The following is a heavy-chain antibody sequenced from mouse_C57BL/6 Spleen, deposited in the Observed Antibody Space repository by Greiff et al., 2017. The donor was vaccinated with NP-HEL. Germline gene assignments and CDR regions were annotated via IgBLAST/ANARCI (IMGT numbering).Heavy chain of an antibody. J-gene: IGHJ3*01. CDR2: IDPEDGET. CDR1: GFNIKDYY. D-gene: IGHD2-3*01. V-gene: IGHV14-2*01. CDR3: ASSSYDGYPAWFAY. Sequence: EVQLQESGAELVKPGASVKLSCTASGFNIKDYYMHWVKQRTEQGLEWIGRIDPEDGETKYAPKFQGKATITADTSSNTAYLQLSSLTSEDTAVYYCASSSYDGYPAWFAYWGQGTLVTVSA.